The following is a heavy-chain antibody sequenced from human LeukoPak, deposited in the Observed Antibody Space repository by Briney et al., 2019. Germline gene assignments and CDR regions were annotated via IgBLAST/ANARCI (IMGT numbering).Heavy chain of an antibody. CDR3: AKDPLYDFWSGYSPPLDY. V-gene: IGHV3-23*01. CDR1: GFTFSSYA. J-gene: IGHJ4*02. Sequence: GGSLKLSCAASGFTFSSYAMSWVRQAPGKGLEWVSAISGSGGSTYYADSVKGRFTISRDNSKNTLYLQMNSQRAEDTAVYYCAKDPLYDFWSGYSPPLDYWGQGTLVTVSS. D-gene: IGHD3-3*01. CDR2: ISGSGGST.